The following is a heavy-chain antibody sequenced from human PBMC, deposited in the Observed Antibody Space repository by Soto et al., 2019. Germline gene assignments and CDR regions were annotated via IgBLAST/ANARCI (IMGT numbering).Heavy chain of an antibody. CDR2: IWDDGSNK. D-gene: IGHD4-17*01. V-gene: IGHV3-33*01. Sequence: QVQLVESGGGVVQPGRSLRLSCAASGFTFNIFGMHWVRQAPGKGLEWVGVIWDDGSNKYYADSVKGRFTISRDNSKNTLYLQMNSLRVEDTAIYSCARQFPSDNYGNRLDPWGQGTLVTVSA. J-gene: IGHJ5*02. CDR1: GFTFNIFG. CDR3: ARQFPSDNYGNRLDP.